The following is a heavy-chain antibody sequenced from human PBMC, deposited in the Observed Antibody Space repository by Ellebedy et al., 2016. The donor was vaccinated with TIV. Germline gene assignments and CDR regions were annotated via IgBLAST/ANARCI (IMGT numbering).Heavy chain of an antibody. D-gene: IGHD2-15*01. Sequence: ASVKVSCKASGYTFTSYAMHWVRQAPGQRLEWMGWINAGNGNTKYSQKFQGRVTITRDTSAGTAYMELSSLRSEDTALYYCARDRRYCSGSSCSFYFDYWGQGTLVTVSS. CDR1: GYTFTSYA. CDR3: ARDRRYCSGSSCSFYFDY. J-gene: IGHJ4*02. CDR2: INAGNGNT. V-gene: IGHV1-3*01.